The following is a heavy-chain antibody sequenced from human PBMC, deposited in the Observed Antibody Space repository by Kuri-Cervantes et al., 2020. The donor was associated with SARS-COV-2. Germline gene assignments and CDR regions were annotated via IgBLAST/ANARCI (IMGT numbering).Heavy chain of an antibody. J-gene: IGHJ4*02. Sequence: GGSLRLSCAASGFTFSFHSMNWVRQAPGKGLEWVSSISSSSTYIYYPDSVKGRFTNSRDNAKNSLYLQMNSLRAEDTAVYYCARDNSAYYDFWCGYYNYFDYWGQGTLVTVSS. CDR3: ARDNSAYYDFWCGYYNYFDY. V-gene: IGHV3-21*01. D-gene: IGHD3-3*01. CDR1: GFTFSFHS. CDR2: ISSSSTYI.